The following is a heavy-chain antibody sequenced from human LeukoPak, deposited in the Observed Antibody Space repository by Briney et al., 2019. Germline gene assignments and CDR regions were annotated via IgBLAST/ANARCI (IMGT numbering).Heavy chain of an antibody. J-gene: IGHJ5*02. CDR3: ARGTGFEP. Sequence: ASVKVSCKASGYTFTSYGISWVRQAPGQGLEWMGWMNPNSGNTGYAQKFQGRVTITRNTSITTVYMELSSLRSEDTAVYYCARGTGFEPWGQGTLVTVSS. CDR1: GYTFTSYG. V-gene: IGHV1-8*03. CDR2: MNPNSGNT.